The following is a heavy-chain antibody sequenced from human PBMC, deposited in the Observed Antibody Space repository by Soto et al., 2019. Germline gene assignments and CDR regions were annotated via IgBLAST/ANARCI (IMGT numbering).Heavy chain of an antibody. V-gene: IGHV1-18*01. CDR1: GGTFSSYA. J-gene: IGHJ4*02. CDR3: ARVEDYFDSSGYAH. D-gene: IGHD3-22*01. CDR2: IIPFYGTI. Sequence: AAVRVSCKASGGTFSSYAISWVRQAPGQGLEWMGGIIPFYGTINYAQKLQGRVTMTTDTSTSTAYMELRSLTSDDTAVYYCARVEDYFDSSGYAHWGQGTLVTVSS.